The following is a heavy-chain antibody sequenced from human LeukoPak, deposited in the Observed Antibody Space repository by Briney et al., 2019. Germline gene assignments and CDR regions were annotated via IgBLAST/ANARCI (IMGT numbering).Heavy chain of an antibody. J-gene: IGHJ3*02. Sequence: NPGGSLRLSCAASGFTFSSYAMSWVRQAPGKGLEWVSYISSSGSTIYYADSVKGRFTISRDNAKNSLYLQMNSLRAEDTAVYYCAREMATAHDAFDIWGQGTMVTVSS. D-gene: IGHD5-24*01. V-gene: IGHV3-11*01. CDR3: AREMATAHDAFDI. CDR2: ISSSGSTI. CDR1: GFTFSSYA.